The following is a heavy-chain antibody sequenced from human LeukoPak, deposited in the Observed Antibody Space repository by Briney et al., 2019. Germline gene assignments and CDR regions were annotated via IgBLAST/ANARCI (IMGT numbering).Heavy chain of an antibody. V-gene: IGHV1-24*01. D-gene: IGHD1-1*01. CDR1: GYTLTELS. CDR2: FDPEDGET. J-gene: IGHJ3*02. Sequence: VASVNVSFKVSGYTLTELSMHWVRQAPGKGLEWMGGFDPEDGETIYAQKFQGRVTMTEDTSTDTAYMELSSLRSEDTAVYYCATDLTGTDAFDIWGQGTMVTVSS. CDR3: ATDLTGTDAFDI.